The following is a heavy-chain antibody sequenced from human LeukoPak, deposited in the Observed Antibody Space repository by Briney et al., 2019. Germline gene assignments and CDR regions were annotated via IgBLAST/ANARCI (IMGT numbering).Heavy chain of an antibody. D-gene: IGHD2-2*01. CDR1: GGTFSSYA. CDR3: ARGVVVRNGMDV. V-gene: IGHV1-69*13. J-gene: IGHJ6*02. Sequence: GASVKVSCKASGGTFSSYAISWVRQAPGQGLEWMGGIIPIFGTANYAQKFQGRVTITADESTSTAYMELRSLRSEGTAVYYCARGVVVRNGMDVWGQGTTVTVSS. CDR2: IIPIFGTA.